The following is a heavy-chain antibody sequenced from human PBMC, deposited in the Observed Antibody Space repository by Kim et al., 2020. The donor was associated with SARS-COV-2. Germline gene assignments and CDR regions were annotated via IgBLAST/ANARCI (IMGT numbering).Heavy chain of an antibody. Sequence: YYADSVKGRFTISRDNAKNSLYLQMKSLRAEDTAVYYCARSTVVTPRVDYWGQGTLVTVSS. D-gene: IGHD2-21*02. V-gene: IGHV3-21*01. CDR3: ARSTVVTPRVDY. J-gene: IGHJ4*02.